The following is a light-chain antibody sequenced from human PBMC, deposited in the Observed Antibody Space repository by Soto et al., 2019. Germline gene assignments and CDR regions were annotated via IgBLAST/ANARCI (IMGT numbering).Light chain of an antibody. J-gene: IGKJ1*01. Sequence: LQMTQFPSTLSASVGDTVTITCRASKPMTTWLAWYHQRPGTAPKLLIFGASTLQSGVSSRFTGGGSVTELTLTITNLQPEDLGTYFCQQYNHGWTFGQGTKVEVK. V-gene: IGKV1-5*03. CDR3: QQYNHGWT. CDR2: GAS. CDR1: KPMTTW.